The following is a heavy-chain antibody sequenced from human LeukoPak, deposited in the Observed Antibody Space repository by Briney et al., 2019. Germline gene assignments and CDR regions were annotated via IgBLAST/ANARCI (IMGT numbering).Heavy chain of an antibody. CDR2: IYYSGST. Sequence: PSETLSLTCTVSGGSISSYYWSWIRQPPGKGLEWIGYIYYSGSTNYNPSLKSRVTISVDTSKNQFSLKLSSVTAADTAVYYCARDKGYYYDSSGYSAPKFDLWGRGTLVTVSS. D-gene: IGHD3-22*01. J-gene: IGHJ2*01. CDR3: ARDKGYYYDSSGYSAPKFDL. CDR1: GGSISSYY. V-gene: IGHV4-59*01.